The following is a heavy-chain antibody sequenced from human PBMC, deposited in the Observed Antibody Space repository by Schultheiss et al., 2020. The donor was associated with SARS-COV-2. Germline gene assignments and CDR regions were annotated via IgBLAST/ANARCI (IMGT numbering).Heavy chain of an antibody. Sequence: GSLRLSCTVSGGSISRSGYYWGWIRQSPGKGLEWIGSMYYTDNTYYNPPLKSRVTISADTSKNQFSLKMSSVTAADTAVYYCARVDLETALVGGLDVWGQGSTVTVSS. CDR1: GGSISRSGYY. V-gene: IGHV4-39*07. J-gene: IGHJ6*02. D-gene: IGHD5-18*01. CDR2: MYYTDNT. CDR3: ARVDLETALVGGLDV.